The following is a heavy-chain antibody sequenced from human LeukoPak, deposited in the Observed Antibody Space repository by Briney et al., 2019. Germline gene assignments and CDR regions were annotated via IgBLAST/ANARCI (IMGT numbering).Heavy chain of an antibody. Sequence: PSETLSLTCTVSGGSISSSSYYWSWIRQPPGMGLEWIGYISYSGSTNYNPSFKSRVTFSIDTSKNQFSLWLDSVTAADTAVYYCASAPHVNYFDFWGQGALVTVSA. CDR3: ASAPHVNYFDF. V-gene: IGHV4-61*05. J-gene: IGHJ4*02. D-gene: IGHD2/OR15-2a*01. CDR2: ISYSGST. CDR1: GGSISSSSYY.